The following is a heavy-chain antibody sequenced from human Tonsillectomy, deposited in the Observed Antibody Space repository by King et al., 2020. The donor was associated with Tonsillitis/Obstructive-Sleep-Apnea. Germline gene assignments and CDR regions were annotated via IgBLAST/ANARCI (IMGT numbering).Heavy chain of an antibody. Sequence: QLQESGPGLVKPSETLSLTCTVSGGSISSYYWSWIRQPPGKGLEWIGYIYYSGSTNYNPSLKSRVTISVDTSKNQFSLKLSSVTAADTAVYYCARDYHGSGSYPYYYYYGMDVWGQGTPVTVSS. CDR3: ARDYHGSGSYPYYYYYGMDV. J-gene: IGHJ6*01. CDR2: IYYSGST. D-gene: IGHD3-10*01. V-gene: IGHV4-59*01. CDR1: GGSISSYY.